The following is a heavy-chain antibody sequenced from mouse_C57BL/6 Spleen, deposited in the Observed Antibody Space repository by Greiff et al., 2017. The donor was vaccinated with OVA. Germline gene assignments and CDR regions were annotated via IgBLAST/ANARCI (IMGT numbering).Heavy chain of an antibody. J-gene: IGHJ2*01. Sequence: VQLQQSGPELVKPGASVKMSCKASGYTFTDYNMHWVKQSHGKSLEWIGYINPNNGGTSYNQKFKGKATLTVNKSSSTAYMELRSLTSEDSAVYYCARGTTVVAGEYYFDYRGQGTTLTVSS. CDR3: ARGTTVVAGEYYFDY. CDR1: GYTFTDYN. D-gene: IGHD1-1*01. CDR2: INPNNGGT. V-gene: IGHV1-22*01.